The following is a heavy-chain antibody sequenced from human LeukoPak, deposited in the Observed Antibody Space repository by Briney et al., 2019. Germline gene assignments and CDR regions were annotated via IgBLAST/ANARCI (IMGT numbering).Heavy chain of an antibody. V-gene: IGHV3-23*01. CDR3: AKQYSSSFLDWFDP. CDR2: ISGSGGST. CDR1: GFTFSSYA. Sequence: PGASLSLSCAASGFTFSSYAMSWVRQAPGKGLEWVSAISGSGGSTYYADSVKGRFTISRDNSKNTLYLQMNSLRAEDTAVYYCAKQYSSSFLDWFDPWGQGTLVTVSS. J-gene: IGHJ5*02. D-gene: IGHD6-6*01.